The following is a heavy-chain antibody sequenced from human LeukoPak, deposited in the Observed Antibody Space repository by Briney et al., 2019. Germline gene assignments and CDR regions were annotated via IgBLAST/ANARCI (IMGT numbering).Heavy chain of an antibody. V-gene: IGHV1-18*01. J-gene: IGHJ5*02. CDR3: ARVVAAAGANWFDP. D-gene: IGHD6-13*01. Sequence: ASVTVSCRASGYTFPSYGISWVRQAPGQGLEWMGWISTYNVDTNYAQNLQGRVTMTKNTSTSTTYMKLRGLRSDDTAVYYCARVVAAAGANWFDPWGQGTLVTVSS. CDR1: GYTFPSYG. CDR2: ISTYNVDT.